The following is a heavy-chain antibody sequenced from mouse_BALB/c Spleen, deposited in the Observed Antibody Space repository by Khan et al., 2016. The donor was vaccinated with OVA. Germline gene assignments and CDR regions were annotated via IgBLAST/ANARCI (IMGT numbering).Heavy chain of an antibody. CDR2: IDPANGNS. D-gene: IGHD1-1*01. J-gene: IGHJ4*01. V-gene: IGHV14-3*02. CDR1: GFNIKDTY. CDR3: TGPYYYSEATDY. Sequence: VQLQQSGAELVKPGASVKLSCTASGFNIKDTYIHWVKQRPEQGLEWIGRIDPANGNSKYDPRFQGKATLTADTSSNTAYLQLSSLTSEDAAVYYCTGPYYYSEATDYWGQGTSVTVSS.